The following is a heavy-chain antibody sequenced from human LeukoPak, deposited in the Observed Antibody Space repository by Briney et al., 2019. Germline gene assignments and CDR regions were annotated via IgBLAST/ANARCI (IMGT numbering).Heavy chain of an antibody. V-gene: IGHV4-30-4*08. CDR3: ARTGRGYYDFWSGYPRAAFDI. D-gene: IGHD3-3*01. Sequence: SKTLSLTCTVSGGSISSGDYYWSWIRQPPGKGLEWIGYIYYSGSTYYNPSLKSRVTISVDTSKNQFSLKLSSVTAADTAVYYCARTGRGYYDFWSGYPRAAFDIWGQGTMVTVSS. CDR2: IYYSGST. CDR1: GGSISSGDYY. J-gene: IGHJ3*02.